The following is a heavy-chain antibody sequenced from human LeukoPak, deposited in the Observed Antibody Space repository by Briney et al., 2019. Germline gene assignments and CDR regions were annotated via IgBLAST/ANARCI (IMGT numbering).Heavy chain of an antibody. CDR3: AREWFGELRLIDY. J-gene: IGHJ4*02. Sequence: GGSLRLSCAASGFTFSTYSVNWVRQAPGKGLEWVSSISNSGNYIYYADSVKGRFTISRDNAKNSLYLQMNSLRAEDTALHYCAREWFGELRLIDYWGQGTLVTVSS. D-gene: IGHD3-10*01. CDR2: ISNSGNYI. V-gene: IGHV3-21*01. CDR1: GFTFSTYS.